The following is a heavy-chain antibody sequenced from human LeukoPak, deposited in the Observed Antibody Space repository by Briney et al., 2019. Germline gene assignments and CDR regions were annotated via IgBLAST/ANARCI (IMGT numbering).Heavy chain of an antibody. V-gene: IGHV4-30-2*01. D-gene: IGHD6-13*01. Sequence: SQTLSLTCTVSGGSISSDGYYWSWIRQPPGKGLEWIGYIYHSGSTYYNPSLKSRVTISVDTSKNQFSLKLSSVTAADTAVYYCARLRPGAAADLGYFDYWGQGTLVTVSS. CDR2: IYHSGST. J-gene: IGHJ4*02. CDR3: ARLRPGAAADLGYFDY. CDR1: GGSISSDGYY.